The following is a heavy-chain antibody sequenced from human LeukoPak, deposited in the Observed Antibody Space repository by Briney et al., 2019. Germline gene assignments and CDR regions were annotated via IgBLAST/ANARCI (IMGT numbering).Heavy chain of an antibody. D-gene: IGHD2-8*01. CDR3: ARLGLMDGY. V-gene: IGHV4-59*08. CDR2: IYYSGST. J-gene: IGHJ4*02. Sequence: SETLSLTCTVSGGSISSYYWSWIRQPPGKGLEWIGYIYYSGSTNYNPSLKSRVTISVDTSKNQFSLKLSSVTAADAAVYYCARLGLMDGYWGQGTLVTVSS. CDR1: GGSISSYY.